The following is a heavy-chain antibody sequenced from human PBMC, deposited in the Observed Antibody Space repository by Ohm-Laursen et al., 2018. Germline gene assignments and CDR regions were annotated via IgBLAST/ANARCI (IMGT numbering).Heavy chain of an antibody. D-gene: IGHD2-15*01. Sequence: SLRLSCSASGFTFSNAWMSWVRQAPGKGLEWVGRIKSKIDGETTEYAAPVKGRFTISRDDSKNTLYLQMNNLKTEDTAMYYCTTSVVVAGTFDLWGQGTLVTVSS. J-gene: IGHJ4*02. CDR1: GFTFSNAW. V-gene: IGHV3-15*01. CDR3: TTSVVVAGTFDL. CDR2: IKSKIDGETT.